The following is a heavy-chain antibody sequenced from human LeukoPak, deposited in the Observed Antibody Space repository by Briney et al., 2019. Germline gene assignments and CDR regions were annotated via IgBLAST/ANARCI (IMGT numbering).Heavy chain of an antibody. CDR1: GFAVSSNY. J-gene: IGHJ4*02. Sequence: GGSLSLSCAASGFAVSSNYMSWVRQAPGKGLEWVSVIYSGGSTYYADSVKGRFTISRDNSKNTLYLQMNSLRAEDTAVYYCATWGYYDYVWGSYDYWGQGTLVTVSS. CDR2: IYSGGST. CDR3: ATWGYYDYVWGSYDY. V-gene: IGHV3-66*01. D-gene: IGHD3-16*01.